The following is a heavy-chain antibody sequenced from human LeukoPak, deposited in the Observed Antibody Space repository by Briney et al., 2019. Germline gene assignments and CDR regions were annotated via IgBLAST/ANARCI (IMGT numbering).Heavy chain of an antibody. CDR1: GFTFSSYE. CDR3: SELGITMIGGV. Sequence: GGSLRLSCAASGFTFSSYEMNWVRQAPGKGLEWVSYISSSGSTIYYADSVKGRFTISRDNAKNSLYLQMNSLRAEDTAVYYCSELGITMIGGVWGKGTTVTISS. V-gene: IGHV3-48*03. J-gene: IGHJ6*04. D-gene: IGHD3-10*02. CDR2: ISSSGSTI.